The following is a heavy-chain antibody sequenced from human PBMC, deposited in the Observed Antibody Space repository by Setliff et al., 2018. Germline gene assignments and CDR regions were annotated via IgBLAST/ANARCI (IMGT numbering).Heavy chain of an antibody. CDR2: IRSKAYGGTT. CDR1: GFMFDDYA. CDR3: TRDLKRRPRLYLGYYYYYMDV. Sequence: GGSLRLSCAASGFMFDDYAMAWVRQVPGKGLEWVGFIRSKAYGGTTEYAASVKGRFTISRDDSKSIAYLQMNSLKTEDTAVYYCTRDLKRRPRLYLGYYYYYMDVWGKGTTVTVSS. J-gene: IGHJ6*03. V-gene: IGHV3-49*04. D-gene: IGHD1-26*01.